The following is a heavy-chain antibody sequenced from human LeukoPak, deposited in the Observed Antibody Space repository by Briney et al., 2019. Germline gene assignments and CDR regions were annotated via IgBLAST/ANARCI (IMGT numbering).Heavy chain of an antibody. CDR1: GFTFSSYS. Sequence: TGGSLRLSCAASGFTFSSYSMNWVRQAPGKGLEWVSSISSSSSYIYYADSVKGRFTISRDNAKNSLYLQMNSLRAEDTAVYYCARETPYSSSWTVFDYWGQGTPVTVSS. D-gene: IGHD6-13*01. V-gene: IGHV3-21*01. CDR3: ARETPYSSSWTVFDY. CDR2: ISSSSSYI. J-gene: IGHJ4*02.